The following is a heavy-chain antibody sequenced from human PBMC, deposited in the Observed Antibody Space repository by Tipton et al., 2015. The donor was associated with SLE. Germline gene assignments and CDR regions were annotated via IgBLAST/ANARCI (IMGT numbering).Heavy chain of an antibody. CDR2: IYCSGST. CDR1: GGSISSGGYY. CDR3: ATASSSQAYYFDY. J-gene: IGHJ4*02. D-gene: IGHD6-6*01. V-gene: IGHV4-31*03. Sequence: TLSLTCTVSGGSISSGGYYWSWIRQHPGKGLEWIGYIYCSGSTYYNPSLKSRVTISVDTSKNQFSLKLSSVTAADTAVYYCATASSSQAYYFDYWGQGTLVTVSS.